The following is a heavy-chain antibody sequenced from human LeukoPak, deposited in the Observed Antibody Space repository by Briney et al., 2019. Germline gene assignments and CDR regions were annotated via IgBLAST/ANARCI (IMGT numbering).Heavy chain of an antibody. CDR1: GGSISSYY. CDR2: IYYSGST. D-gene: IGHD6-13*01. V-gene: IGHV4-59*01. Sequence: SETLSLTCTVSGGSISSYYWSWIRQPPGKGMEWIGFIYYSGSTNYNPSLKSRVTISVDTSKNQFSLRLSSVIAADTAVYYCASPGIVAAGTDRGFDYWGQGTLVTVSS. CDR3: ASPGIVAAGTDRGFDY. J-gene: IGHJ4*02.